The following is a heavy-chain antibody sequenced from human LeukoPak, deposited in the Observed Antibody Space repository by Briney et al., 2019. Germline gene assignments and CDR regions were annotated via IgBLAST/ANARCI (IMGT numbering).Heavy chain of an antibody. CDR1: GFTFSGSS. Sequence: GGSLRLSCAASGFTFSGSSVHWVRQASGKGLEWVGRIRSKAESYATSYAASVRGRSTISRDDSKNTAYLQMNSLKTEDTAVYYCATARVRLGELSLPEVRDDWGQGTLISVSS. CDR3: ATARVRLGELSLPEVRDD. D-gene: IGHD3-16*02. CDR2: IRSKAESYAT. V-gene: IGHV3-73*01. J-gene: IGHJ4*02.